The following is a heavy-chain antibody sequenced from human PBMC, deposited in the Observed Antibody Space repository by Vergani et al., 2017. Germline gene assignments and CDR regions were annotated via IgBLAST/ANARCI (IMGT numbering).Heavy chain of an antibody. CDR3: ARGVYGGNDAFDI. D-gene: IGHD4-23*01. J-gene: IGHJ3*02. CDR2: ISGGST. Sequence: EVQLVESGGGLVQPGGSLRLSCAASGFTVSSNEMSWVRQAPGKGLEWVSSISGGSTYYADSVKGRFTISRDNSKNTLYLQMNSLRAEDTAVYYCARGVYGGNDAFDIWGQGTMVTVSS. V-gene: IGHV3-38*03. CDR1: GFTVSSNE.